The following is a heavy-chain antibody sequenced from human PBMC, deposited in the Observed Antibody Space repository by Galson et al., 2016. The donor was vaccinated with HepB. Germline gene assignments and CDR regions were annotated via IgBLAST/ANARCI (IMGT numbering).Heavy chain of an antibody. V-gene: IGHV4-39*01. CDR1: GGSIRGSIYY. Sequence: SEILSLTCTVSGGSIRGSIYYWGWIRQPPGKGLEWIGSIYHSGNTYYSPSLSPSLKSRVTISVDTSKNQFSLKLRSVTAADTAVYYCSSHDDSDWDYWGQGTLVTVSP. CDR2: IYHSGNT. J-gene: IGHJ4*02. D-gene: IGHD3-9*01. CDR3: SSHDDSDWDY.